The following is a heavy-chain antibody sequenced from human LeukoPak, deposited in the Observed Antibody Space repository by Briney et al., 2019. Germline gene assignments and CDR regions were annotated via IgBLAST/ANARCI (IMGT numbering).Heavy chain of an antibody. CDR3: ARDLLSTAGYFDY. CDR2: IYYNGST. Sequence: PSETLSLTCTVSGGSISSYYWSWIRQPPGKGLEWIGYIYYNGSTSYNPSLKSRVTISVDTSKNQFSLNLSSVTAADTAVYYCARDLLSTAGYFDYWGQGTLVTVSS. J-gene: IGHJ4*02. D-gene: IGHD6-19*01. V-gene: IGHV4-59*01. CDR1: GGSISSYY.